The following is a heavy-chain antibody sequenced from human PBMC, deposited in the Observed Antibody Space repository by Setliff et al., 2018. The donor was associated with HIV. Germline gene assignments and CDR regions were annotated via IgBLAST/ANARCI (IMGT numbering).Heavy chain of an antibody. J-gene: IGHJ3*02. Sequence: PSETLSLTCSVSGASIRGHYWSWIRQSPGKGLEWIGNIYYSGNTNNNPSFKSRVTISVDTSKNQFSLRVNSVTAADTAVYYCARSLVPSGYYYGRHAFDIWGQGTKVTVSS. D-gene: IGHD3-22*01. CDR1: GASIRGHY. V-gene: IGHV4-59*08. CDR2: IYYSGNT. CDR3: ARSLVPSGYYYGRHAFDI.